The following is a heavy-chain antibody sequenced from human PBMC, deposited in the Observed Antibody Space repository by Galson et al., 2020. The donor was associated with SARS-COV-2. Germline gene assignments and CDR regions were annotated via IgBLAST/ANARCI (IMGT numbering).Heavy chain of an antibody. CDR2: NYYSGST. CDR1: GGSIRSGGYY. CDR3: ARDHGSHYYGMDV. Sequence: SETMSLTCTVSGGSIRSGGYYWSWIRQHPGKGLEWIGNNYYSGSTYYNPSLKSRVTISVDTSKNQFSLKLRSVTAADTAVYYCARDHGSHYYGMDVWGQGTTVTVSS. J-gene: IGHJ6*02. V-gene: IGHV4-31*03.